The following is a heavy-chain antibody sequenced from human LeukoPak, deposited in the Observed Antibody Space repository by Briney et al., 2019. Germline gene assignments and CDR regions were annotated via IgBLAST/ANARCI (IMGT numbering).Heavy chain of an antibody. CDR3: AKAHGGSYHSGID. Sequence: GGSLRLSCAASGFTFTSYAMNWVRQAPGEGLEWVSGISGSGGSTYYADSVKGRFSISRDNSKNTLYLQLNSLRVEDTAEYYCAKAHGGSYHSGIDWGQGTLVIVSS. V-gene: IGHV3-23*01. CDR1: GFTFTSYA. CDR2: ISGSGGST. J-gene: IGHJ4*02. D-gene: IGHD1-26*01.